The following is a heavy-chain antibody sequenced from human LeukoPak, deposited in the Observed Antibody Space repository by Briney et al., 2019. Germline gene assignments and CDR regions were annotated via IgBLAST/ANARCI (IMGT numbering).Heavy chain of an antibody. CDR3: ARVPGIVVVIPDY. V-gene: IGHV1-46*01. CDR2: INPSGGST. Sequence: ASVKVPCKASGYTFTSYYMHWVRQAPGQGLEWMGIINPSGGSTSYAQKFQGRVTMTRDTSTSTAYMELRSLRSDDTAVYYCARVPGIVVVIPDYWGQGTLVTVSS. CDR1: GYTFTSYY. J-gene: IGHJ4*02. D-gene: IGHD3-22*01.